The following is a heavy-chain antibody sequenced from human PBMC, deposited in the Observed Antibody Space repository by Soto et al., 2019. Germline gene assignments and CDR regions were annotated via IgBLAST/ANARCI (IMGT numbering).Heavy chain of an antibody. V-gene: IGHV4-4*02. J-gene: IGHJ1*01. CDR3: ARVVAAATYFQH. CDR2: IYHSGST. D-gene: IGHD6-13*01. Sequence: QVQLQESGPGLVKPSGTLSLTCAVSGGSISSSNWWSWVRQPPGKGLEWIGEIYHSGSTNYNPSLKSRXXIXVDXSKNQFSLKLSSVTAADTAVYYCARVVAAATYFQHWGQGTLVTVSS. CDR1: GGSISSSNW.